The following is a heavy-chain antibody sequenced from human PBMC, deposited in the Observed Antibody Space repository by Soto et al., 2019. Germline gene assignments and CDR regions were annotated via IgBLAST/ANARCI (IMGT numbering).Heavy chain of an antibody. V-gene: IGHV1-69*13. J-gene: IGHJ6*02. CDR2: IIPTFGRT. CDR3: ARDPLSSFAMDV. Sequence: SVKVSCKASGDTFSSYSISWVRQAPGKGLEWMGKIIPTFGRTNYAQKFQGRLTISADDSTSTAYMELSSLVSEDTAVYYCARDPLSSFAMDVWGQGTTVTVSS. CDR1: GDTFSSYS. D-gene: IGHD3-10*02.